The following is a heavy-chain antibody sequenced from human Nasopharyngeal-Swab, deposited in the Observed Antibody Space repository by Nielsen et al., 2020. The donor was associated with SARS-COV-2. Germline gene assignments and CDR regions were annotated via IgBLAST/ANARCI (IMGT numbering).Heavy chain of an antibody. J-gene: IGHJ4*02. D-gene: IGHD6-19*01. Sequence: GESLKISCAASGFTLSNYWMHWVRQAPGKGLVWVSRINRDGSSTSYADSVKGRFTISREKAKNTLYLQMNSLRVEVTAVYYCARETALAGDYYCDYWGQGTLVAVSS. CDR2: INRDGSST. V-gene: IGHV3-74*01. CDR3: ARETALAGDYYCDY. CDR1: GFTLSNYW.